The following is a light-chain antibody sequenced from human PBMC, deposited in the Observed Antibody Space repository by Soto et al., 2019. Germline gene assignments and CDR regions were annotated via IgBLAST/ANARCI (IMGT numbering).Light chain of an antibody. CDR2: KVS. V-gene: IGKV2-30*01. J-gene: IGKJ4*01. Sequence: DVVMTQSPLSLPVTLGQPASISCRSSQSLVYTDGNTYLNWFHQRPGQSPRRLIYKVSNRDSGVPDRFSGSGSGSDFTLRISRVEAEDVGVYYCLQGTHWPLPFGGGTKVEIK. CDR1: QSLVYTDGNTY. CDR3: LQGTHWPLP.